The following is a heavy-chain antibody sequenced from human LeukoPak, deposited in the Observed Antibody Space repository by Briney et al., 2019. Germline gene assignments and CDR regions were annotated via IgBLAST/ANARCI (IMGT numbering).Heavy chain of an antibody. CDR1: GFTFDDYA. CDR2: ITWNSDI. Sequence: GRSLRLSCAASGFTFDDYAMHWVRQAPGKGLEWVSGITWNSDIGYADSVKGRFTISRDNAKNSLYLQMNGLRAEDTALYYCAKDGAYSSGYSVPSYFDYWGQGTLVTVSS. V-gene: IGHV3-9*01. J-gene: IGHJ4*02. CDR3: AKDGAYSSGYSVPSYFDY. D-gene: IGHD3-22*01.